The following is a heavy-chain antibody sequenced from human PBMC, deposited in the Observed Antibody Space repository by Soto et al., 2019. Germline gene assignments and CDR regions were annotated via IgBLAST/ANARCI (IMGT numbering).Heavy chain of an antibody. CDR2: IYYSGST. CDR1: GGSISSYY. CDR3: ARGGYYDFWSGYYRPADYYYYYMDV. J-gene: IGHJ6*03. D-gene: IGHD3-3*01. V-gene: IGHV4-59*01. Sequence: PSETLSLICTVSGGSISSYYWSWIRQPPGKGLEWIGYIYYSGSTNYNPSLKSRVTISVDTSKNQFSLKLSSVTAADTAVYYCARGGYYDFWSGYYRPADYYYYYMDVWGKGTTVTVSS.